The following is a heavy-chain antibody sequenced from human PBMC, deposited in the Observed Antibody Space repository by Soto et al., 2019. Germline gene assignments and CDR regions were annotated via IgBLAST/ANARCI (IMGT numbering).Heavy chain of an antibody. CDR3: ARDPEYCSGDNCYETGSDY. CDR2: ISRSSSTI. V-gene: IGHV3-48*01. Sequence: EVQLVESGGGLVKPGGSLRLSCAASGFSFKSYSMNWVRQAPGKGLEWVSDISRSSSTINYADSVKGRFTISRDNAKNSLYLQMNSLRAEDTAVYYCARDPEYCSGDNCYETGSDYWGQGTLVTVSS. J-gene: IGHJ4*02. D-gene: IGHD2-15*01. CDR1: GFSFKSYS.